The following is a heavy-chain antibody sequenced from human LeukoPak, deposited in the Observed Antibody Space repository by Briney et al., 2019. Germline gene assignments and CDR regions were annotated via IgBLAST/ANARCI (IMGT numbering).Heavy chain of an antibody. CDR1: GYSISSGYY. J-gene: IGHJ2*01. V-gene: IGHV4-38-2*01. CDR2: IYHSGST. D-gene: IGHD2-8*01. Sequence: PETLSLTCAVSGYSISSGYYWGWIRQPPGKGLEWIGSIYHSGSTYYNPSLKSRVTISVDTSKNQFSLKLSSVTAADTAVYYCARQTPVYCTNGVCYYWYFDLWGRGTLVTVSS. CDR3: ARQTPVYCTNGVCYYWYFDL.